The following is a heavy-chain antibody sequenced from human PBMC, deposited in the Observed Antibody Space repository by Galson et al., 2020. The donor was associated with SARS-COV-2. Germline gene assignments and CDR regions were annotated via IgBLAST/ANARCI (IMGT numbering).Heavy chain of an antibody. CDR1: GFTFSSYG. V-gene: IGHV3-33*01. Sequence: GESLKISCAASGFTFSSYGMHWVRQAPGKGLEWVAVIWYDGSNKYYADSVKGRFTISRDNSKNTLYLQMNSLRAEDTAVYYCARDYRFGESITSEYWGQGTLVTVSS. D-gene: IGHD3-10*01. CDR3: ARDYRFGESITSEY. CDR2: IWYDGSNK. J-gene: IGHJ4*02.